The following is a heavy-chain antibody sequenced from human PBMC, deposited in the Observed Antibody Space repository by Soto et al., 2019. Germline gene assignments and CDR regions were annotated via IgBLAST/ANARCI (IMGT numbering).Heavy chain of an antibody. CDR3: ARGGVSTRTFDY. V-gene: IGHV5-51*01. Sequence: LKISCKGSGYNFAGYWIAWVRQMPVKGLELMGIIYPSDSDTRYRPSFQGRVTISADKSISSAYLQWSSLRASDTAMYYCARGGVSTRTFDYWGQGTPVTVSS. CDR1: GYNFAGYW. CDR2: IYPSDSDT. D-gene: IGHD3-3*01. J-gene: IGHJ4*02.